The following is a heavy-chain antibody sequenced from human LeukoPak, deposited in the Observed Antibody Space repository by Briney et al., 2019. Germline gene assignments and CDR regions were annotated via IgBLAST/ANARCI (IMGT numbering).Heavy chain of an antibody. Sequence: SETLSLTCGVSGGSISSSYWNWIRQPPGKALKWMGYTYNSGTTYYNPSLKSRVTISLDTSKNQFSLKLRSGTAADTAVYYCARQGIRGQYLIHFDYWSQGSLVTVSS. V-gene: IGHV4-59*08. CDR3: ARQGIRGQYLIHFDY. CDR2: TYNSGTT. CDR1: GGSISSSY. D-gene: IGHD1-26*01. J-gene: IGHJ4*02.